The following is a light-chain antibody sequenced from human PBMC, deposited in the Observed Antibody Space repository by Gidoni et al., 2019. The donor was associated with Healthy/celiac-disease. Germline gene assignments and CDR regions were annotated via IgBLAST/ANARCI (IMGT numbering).Light chain of an antibody. CDR3: AAWDDSLNGYVV. Sequence: QSVLTQPPSASWTPGQRVTIACSGRSSNIGSNTVNWYQQLPGTAPKLLIYSNNQRPSGVPDRFSGSKSGTSASLAISGLQSEDEADYYCAAWDDSLNGYVVFGGGTKLXV. CDR1: SSNIGSNT. CDR2: SNN. J-gene: IGLJ2*01. V-gene: IGLV1-44*01.